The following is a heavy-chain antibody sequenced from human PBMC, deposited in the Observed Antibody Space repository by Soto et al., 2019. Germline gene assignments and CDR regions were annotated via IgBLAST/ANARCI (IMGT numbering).Heavy chain of an antibody. CDR1: GFTFTDYY. J-gene: IGHJ4*02. D-gene: IGHD3-10*01. V-gene: IGHV3-11*05. CDR2: ISGSTDYL. Sequence: QVQLVESGGDVDKPGGSLRLSCAASGFTFTDYYMSWLRQAPGQGLQWLSYISGSTDYLTYADSVKGRFTISRDNAKNLLYLQMTRLSADDTAVYYCARDLGLSSSNYFDFWGQGTLVTVSS. CDR3: ARDLGLSSSNYFDF.